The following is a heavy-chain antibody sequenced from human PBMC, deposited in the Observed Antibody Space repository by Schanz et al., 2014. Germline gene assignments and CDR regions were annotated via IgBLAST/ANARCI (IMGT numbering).Heavy chain of an antibody. D-gene: IGHD3-10*01. CDR2: ISGYNGDT. J-gene: IGHJ6*02. CDR3: GRDAGWAFGDYHGMDV. Sequence: QVQLVQSGVEVKRPGASVRVSCKASGYSFTDYAIHWVRQAPGQGLEWMGWISGYNGDTNYAPKFQDRVTMTTDTSTGITSLELRNLKSDDTAVYYCGRDAGWAFGDYHGMDVWGQGTSVTVSS. CDR1: GYSFTDYA. V-gene: IGHV1-18*01.